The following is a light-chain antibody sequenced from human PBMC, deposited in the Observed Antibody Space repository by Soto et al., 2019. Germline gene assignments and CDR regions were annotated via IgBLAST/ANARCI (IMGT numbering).Light chain of an antibody. CDR1: SSDVGIYNY. Sequence: QSALTQPASVSGSPGQSIAISCTGSSSDVGIYNYVSWYQQHPGKVPKLIIYEVSNRPSGVSNRFSGSKSGNTASLTISGLQAEDEADYYFSSYTTSGTRVVGTGTKVTVL. J-gene: IGLJ1*01. CDR3: SSYTTSGTRV. CDR2: EVS. V-gene: IGLV2-14*01.